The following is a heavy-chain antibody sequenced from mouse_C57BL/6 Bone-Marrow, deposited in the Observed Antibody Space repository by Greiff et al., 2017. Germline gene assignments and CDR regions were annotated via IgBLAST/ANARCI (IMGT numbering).Heavy chain of an antibody. J-gene: IGHJ3*01. CDR1: GYTFTDYY. CDR2: IFPGSGST. CDR3: ARSGGLRAWFAY. V-gene: IGHV1-75*01. D-gene: IGHD2-4*01. Sequence: VKLMESGPELVKPGASVKISCKASGYTFTDYYINWVKQRPGQGLEWIGWIFPGSGSTYYNEKFKGKATLTVDKSSSTAYMLLSSLTSEDSAVYFCARSGGLRAWFAYWGQGTLVTVSA.